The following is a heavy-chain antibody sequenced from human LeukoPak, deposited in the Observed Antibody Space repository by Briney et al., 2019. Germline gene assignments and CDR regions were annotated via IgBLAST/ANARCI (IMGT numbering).Heavy chain of an antibody. CDR3: AKDLQGYCSGGSCRIIDY. V-gene: IGHV3-30*18. CDR1: GFTFSSCG. CDR2: ISYDGSSK. D-gene: IGHD2-15*01. Sequence: PGGPLRLSCAASGFTFSSCGMHWVRQAPGKGLEWVAVISYDGSSKYYADSVKGRFTISRDNSKNTLYLQMNSLRAEDTAVYYCAKDLQGYCSGGSCRIIDYWGQGTLVTVSS. J-gene: IGHJ4*02.